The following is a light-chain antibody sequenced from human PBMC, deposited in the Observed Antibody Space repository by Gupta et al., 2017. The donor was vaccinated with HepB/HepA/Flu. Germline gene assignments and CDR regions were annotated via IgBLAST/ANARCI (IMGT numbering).Light chain of an antibody. CDR2: RDD. CDR3: AAWDDILSGVV. CDR1: NSNIGSNY. V-gene: IGLV1-47*03. Sequence: QSVLTQPPSASGTAGQRVPIPCSASNSNIGSNYLYWYQQLPGTAPKLLIFRDDRRPSGFSDRFSASKSGTSASLAISGLWSENEADYYCAAWDDILSGVVFGGGTKLTVL. J-gene: IGLJ3*02.